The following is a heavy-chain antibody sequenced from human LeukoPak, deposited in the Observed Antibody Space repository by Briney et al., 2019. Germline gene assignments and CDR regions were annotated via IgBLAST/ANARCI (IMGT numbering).Heavy chain of an antibody. CDR1: GFTFDDYG. J-gene: IGHJ4*02. Sequence: GGSLRLSCAASGFTFDDYGMSWVRQAPGKGLEWVSGINWNGGSTGYGDSVKGRFTISRDNAKNSLYLQMNSLRAEDTALYYCARATVTTRLLDYWGQGTLVTVSS. V-gene: IGHV3-20*04. CDR2: INWNGGST. CDR3: ARATVTTRLLDY. D-gene: IGHD4-17*01.